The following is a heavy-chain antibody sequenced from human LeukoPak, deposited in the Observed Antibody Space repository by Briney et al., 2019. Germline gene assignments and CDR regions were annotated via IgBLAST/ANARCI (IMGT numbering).Heavy chain of an antibody. CDR3: ARERAAAGTFGY. J-gene: IGHJ4*02. CDR2: IIPIIGTA. D-gene: IGHD6-13*01. CDR1: GGTFSSYA. V-gene: IGHV1-69*06. Sequence: GASVKVSCKASGGTFSSYAISWVRQAPGQGLEWMGGIIPIIGTANYAQKFQGRVTITADKSTSTAYMELSSLRSEDTAVYYCARERAAAGTFGYWGQGTLVTVSS.